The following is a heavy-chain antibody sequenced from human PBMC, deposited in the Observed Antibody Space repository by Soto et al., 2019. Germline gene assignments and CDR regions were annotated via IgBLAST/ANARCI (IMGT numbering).Heavy chain of an antibody. CDR2: IYHTGAT. CDR3: TKYSRTDAEGYSFHY. J-gene: IGHJ4*02. D-gene: IGHD2-15*01. CDR1: GYAISSGFY. Sequence: SETLSLTCDVSGYAISSGFYWAWIRQPPGKRLEWIGNIYHTGATYYNPSLKSRVTMSVDTSKNQFSLRLSSVTAADTAVYFCTKYSRTDAEGYSFHYWGQGALLTVST. V-gene: IGHV4-38-2*01.